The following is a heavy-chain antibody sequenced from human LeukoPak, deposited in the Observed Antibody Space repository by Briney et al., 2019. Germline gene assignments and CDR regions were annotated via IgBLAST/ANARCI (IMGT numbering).Heavy chain of an antibody. Sequence: PSETLSLTCAVYGGSFSGYYWSWIRQPPGKGLEWIGEINHSGSTNYNPSLKSRVTISVDTSKNQFSLKLSSVTAADTAVYYCARRAASRWLQLKLPNAFDYWGQGTLVTVSS. CDR2: INHSGST. V-gene: IGHV4-34*01. CDR3: ARRAASRWLQLKLPNAFDY. J-gene: IGHJ4*02. CDR1: GGSFSGYY. D-gene: IGHD5-24*01.